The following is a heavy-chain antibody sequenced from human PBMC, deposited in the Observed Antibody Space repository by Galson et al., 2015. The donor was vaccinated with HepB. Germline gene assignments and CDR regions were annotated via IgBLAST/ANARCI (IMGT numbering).Heavy chain of an antibody. Sequence: SLRLSCAVSGFTFNKYAMSWVRQAPGKGLEWVSAVSATGGKTFYADSVEGRFSVSRDNSKNTLFLQMNNLRGDDTAIYYCAKISYSNSSDYWGQGTPVTVSS. V-gene: IGHV3-23*01. CDR2: VSATGGKT. D-gene: IGHD2-2*01. J-gene: IGHJ4*02. CDR3: AKISYSNSSDY. CDR1: GFTFNKYA.